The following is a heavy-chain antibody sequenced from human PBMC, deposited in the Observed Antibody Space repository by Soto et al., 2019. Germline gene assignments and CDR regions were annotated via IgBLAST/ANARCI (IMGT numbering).Heavy chain of an antibody. V-gene: IGHV4-30-2*01. CDR3: ARDRRSGYSYGSPYYYYGMDV. J-gene: IGHJ6*02. Sequence: SETLSFTCAVSGGSISSGGYSWSWIRQPPGKGLEWIGYIYHSGSTYYNPSLKSRVTISVDRSKNQFSLKLSSVTAADTAVYYCARDRRSGYSYGSPYYYYGMDVWGQGTTVTVSS. CDR1: GGSISSGGYS. CDR2: IYHSGST. D-gene: IGHD5-18*01.